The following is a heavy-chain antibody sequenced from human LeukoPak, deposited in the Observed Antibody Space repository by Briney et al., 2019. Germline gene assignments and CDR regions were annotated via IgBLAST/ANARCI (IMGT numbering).Heavy chain of an antibody. J-gene: IGHJ4*02. CDR1: GFTFSSHW. D-gene: IGHD4-17*01. CDR2: ISLDGSNK. Sequence: PGGSLRLSCAASGFTFSSHWMSWVRQAPGKGLEWVAAISLDGSNKYYADSVKGRFTISRDNSKNTLYMQMNSLRADDTAVYYCARGSKSYGDYIRSRIHYFDYWGQGTLVTVSS. CDR3: ARGSKSYGDYIRSRIHYFDY. V-gene: IGHV3-30*03.